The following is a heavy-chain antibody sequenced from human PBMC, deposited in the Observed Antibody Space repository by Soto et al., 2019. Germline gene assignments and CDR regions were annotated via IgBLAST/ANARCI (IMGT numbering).Heavy chain of an antibody. Sequence: EVQLVESGGGLVKPGGSLRLSCAASGFMFGSHTMTWVRQAPGKGLEWVASISSVSSYIYYADSVKGRFTISRDNAKDSRYRQMDSLRAEDTAVYFCAREVVVPTTNWFDPWGQGTLVTVSS. CDR2: ISSVSSYI. D-gene: IGHD3-22*01. CDR3: AREVVVPTTNWFDP. J-gene: IGHJ5*02. CDR1: GFMFGSHT. V-gene: IGHV3-21*06.